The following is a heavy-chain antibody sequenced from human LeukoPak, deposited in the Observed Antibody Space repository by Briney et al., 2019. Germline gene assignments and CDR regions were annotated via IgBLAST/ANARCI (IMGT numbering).Heavy chain of an antibody. J-gene: IGHJ6*02. D-gene: IGHD2-15*01. Sequence: PGGSLRLSCAASGFTFSSYWMHWVRQAPGKGLVWVSRINTDGSSTTYADSVKGRFTISRDYAKNTLYLQMNSLRVEDTAVHFCARGWYYGMDVWGQGTTVIVSS. CDR1: GFTFSSYW. CDR2: INTDGSST. CDR3: ARGWYYGMDV. V-gene: IGHV3-74*01.